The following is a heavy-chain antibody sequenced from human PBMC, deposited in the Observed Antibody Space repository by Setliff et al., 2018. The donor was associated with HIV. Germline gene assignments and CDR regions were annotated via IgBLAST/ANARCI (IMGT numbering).Heavy chain of an antibody. CDR1: GDSINSGTYY. J-gene: IGHJ4*02. Sequence: TLSLTCTVSGDSINSGTYYWSWIRQPAGKGLEWIGRLHLSGDTNYNPSLKSRVTMSIDTSKSQFFLMLSSVTAADTAVYYCARDMRHLAPLGYYFDYWGQGTLVTVSS. CDR2: LHLSGDT. CDR3: ARDMRHLAPLGYYFDY. V-gene: IGHV4-61*02. D-gene: IGHD3-10*01.